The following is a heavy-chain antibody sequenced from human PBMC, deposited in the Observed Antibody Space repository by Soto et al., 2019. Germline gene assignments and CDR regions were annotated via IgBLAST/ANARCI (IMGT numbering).Heavy chain of an antibody. J-gene: IGHJ2*01. CDR3: ARDRGEYTSSWFWYFSH. Sequence: SETLSLTCSVSGASISSFNWNWVRQPAGKGPEWVGRLNIAGTINYNPSLKSRITMSMVTSKNQISLHLRSVTAADTAIYYCARDRGEYTSSWFWYFSHWGHGTLVTVSS. CDR2: LNIAGTI. CDR1: GASISSFN. D-gene: IGHD6-13*01. V-gene: IGHV4-4*07.